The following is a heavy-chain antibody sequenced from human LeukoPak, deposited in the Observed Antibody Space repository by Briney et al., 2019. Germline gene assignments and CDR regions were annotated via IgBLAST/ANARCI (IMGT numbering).Heavy chain of an antibody. V-gene: IGHV3-30-3*01. CDR3: AKDPSGVYDSSGYADY. CDR2: ISYDGSNK. CDR1: GFTFNSYA. Sequence: GGSLTLSCAASGFTFNSYAMHWVRQAPGKGLEWVSVISYDGSNKYDADSVKGRFTISRDNSKNTLYLQMNSLRAEDTAVYYCAKDPSGVYDSSGYADYWGQGTLVTVSS. J-gene: IGHJ4*02. D-gene: IGHD3-22*01.